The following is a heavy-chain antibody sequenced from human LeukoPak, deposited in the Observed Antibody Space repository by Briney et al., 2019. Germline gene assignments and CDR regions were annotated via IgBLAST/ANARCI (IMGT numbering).Heavy chain of an antibody. V-gene: IGHV3-49*03. D-gene: IGHD2-21*02. CDR2: IRSKAYGGTT. J-gene: IGHJ5*02. CDR1: GFTFGDYA. CDR3: TIGGDWGGEDNWFDP. Sequence: PGRSLRLSCTASGFTFGDYAMSWFRQAPGKGLEWVGFIRSKAYGGTTEYAASVKGRFTISRDDSKSIAYLQMNSLKTEDTAVYYCTIGGDWGGEDNWFDPWGQGTLVTVSS.